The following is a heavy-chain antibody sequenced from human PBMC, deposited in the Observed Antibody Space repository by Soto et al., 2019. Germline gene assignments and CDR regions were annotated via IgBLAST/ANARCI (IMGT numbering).Heavy chain of an antibody. CDR3: ARSRDAFDI. Sequence: QVQLVESGGGVVQPGRSLRLSCAASGFTFSSYAMHWVRQAPGKGLEWVAVISYDGSNKYYADSVKGRFTISRDNSKNTLYLQMNSLRAEDTAVYYRARSRDAFDIWGQGTMVTVSS. CDR1: GFTFSSYA. V-gene: IGHV3-30-3*01. CDR2: ISYDGSNK. J-gene: IGHJ3*02.